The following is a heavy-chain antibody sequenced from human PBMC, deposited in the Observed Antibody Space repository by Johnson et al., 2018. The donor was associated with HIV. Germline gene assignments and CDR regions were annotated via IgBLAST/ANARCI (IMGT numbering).Heavy chain of an antibody. Sequence: VQLVESGGGVVRPGGSLRLSCVASGFTLDDYDMSWVRQAPGKGLEWVCGFSRNGGSPGYAASVKGRFTISRDNAKNSLYLQMNSLTAEDTALYYGARDPTTHNSRLTGDFGAFDIWGQGTMVTVSS. CDR3: ARDPTTHNSRLTGDFGAFDI. D-gene: IGHD7-27*01. CDR1: GFTLDDYD. CDR2: FSRNGGSP. J-gene: IGHJ3*02. V-gene: IGHV3-20*04.